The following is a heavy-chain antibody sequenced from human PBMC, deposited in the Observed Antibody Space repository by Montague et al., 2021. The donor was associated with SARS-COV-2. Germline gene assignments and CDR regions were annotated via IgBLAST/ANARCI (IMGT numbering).Heavy chain of an antibody. CDR3: ARGQQLAPRGIGVDA. CDR1: DVPTSAHF. CDR2: ISYSGST. J-gene: IGHJ6*02. Sequence: SETLSLTCTVSDVPTSAHFWSWIRQSPGKGLEWIGYISYSGSTKYSPSLTSRVTISLGSSRKHLSLELRSVTAADTAVYYCARGQQLAPRGIGVDAWGQGTTVIVTS. V-gene: IGHV4-59*11. D-gene: IGHD6-13*01.